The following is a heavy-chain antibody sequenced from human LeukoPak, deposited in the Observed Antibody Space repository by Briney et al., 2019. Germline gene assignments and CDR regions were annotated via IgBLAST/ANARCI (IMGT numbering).Heavy chain of an antibody. CDR1: GFTFSRSN. CDR3: ARDRYYYDSSGSCFDY. D-gene: IGHD3-22*01. J-gene: IGHJ4*02. Sequence: PSGGSLRLSCAASGFTFSRSNMNWVRQAPGKGLEWVSCISSSSSTIYYADSVKGRFTVSRDNAKNSLYLQMNSLRAEDTAVYYCARDRYYYDSSGSCFDYWGQGTLVTVSS. CDR2: ISSSSSTI. V-gene: IGHV3-48*01.